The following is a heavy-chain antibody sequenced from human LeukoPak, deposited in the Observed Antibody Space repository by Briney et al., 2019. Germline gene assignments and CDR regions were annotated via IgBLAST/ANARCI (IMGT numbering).Heavy chain of an antibody. CDR1: GFTFDDYA. V-gene: IGHV3-9*01. Sequence: SLRLSCAASGFTFDDYAMHWVRQAPGKGLEWVSGISWNSGSIGYADSVKGRFTISRDNAKNSLYLQMNSLRAEDTALYYCAKGGDYGDPTGHDAFDIWGQGTIVTVSS. CDR2: ISWNSGSI. CDR3: AKGGDYGDPTGHDAFDI. D-gene: IGHD4-17*01. J-gene: IGHJ3*02.